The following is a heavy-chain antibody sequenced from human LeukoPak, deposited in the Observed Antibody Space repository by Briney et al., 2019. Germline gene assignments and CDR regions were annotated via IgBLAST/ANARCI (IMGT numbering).Heavy chain of an antibody. CDR1: GFTFSSYA. V-gene: IGHV3-30*04. D-gene: IGHD3-10*01. CDR2: ISYDGSNK. CDR3: ARDKLITMVRGVTAYYYYGMDV. J-gene: IGHJ6*02. Sequence: PGGSLRLSCAASGFTFSSYAMHWVRQAPGKGLEWVAVISYDGSNKYYADFVKGRFTISRDNSKNTLYLQMNSLRAEDTAVYYCARDKLITMVRGVTAYYYYGMDVWGQGTAVTVSS.